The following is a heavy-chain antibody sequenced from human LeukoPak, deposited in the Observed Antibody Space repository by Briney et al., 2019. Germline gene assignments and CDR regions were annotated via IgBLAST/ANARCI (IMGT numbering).Heavy chain of an antibody. CDR1: GGSFGGYY. Sequence: SETLSLTCAVYGGSFGGYYWSWIRQPPGKGLEWIGEINHSGSTNYNPSLKSRVTISVDTSKNQFSLKLSSVTAADTAVYYCARMNYYYGSGSYHNWFDPWGQGTLVTVSS. D-gene: IGHD3-10*01. J-gene: IGHJ5*02. V-gene: IGHV4-34*01. CDR3: ARMNYYYGSGSYHNWFDP. CDR2: INHSGST.